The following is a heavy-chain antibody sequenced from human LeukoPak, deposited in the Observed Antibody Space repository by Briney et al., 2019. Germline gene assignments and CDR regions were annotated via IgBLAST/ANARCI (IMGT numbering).Heavy chain of an antibody. CDR2: ISTSSSYI. V-gene: IGHV3-21*01. J-gene: IGHJ4*02. CDR3: ARVDWHERNALDY. CDR1: GFKFSSYN. Sequence: GGSLRLSCAPSGFKFSSYNFNWVRQAPGKGLEWVSSISTSSSYIFYADSVKGRFTISRDNARNSVFLHMDSLRADETAVYYCARVDWHERNALDYWGQGTPVTVSS. D-gene: IGHD1-1*01.